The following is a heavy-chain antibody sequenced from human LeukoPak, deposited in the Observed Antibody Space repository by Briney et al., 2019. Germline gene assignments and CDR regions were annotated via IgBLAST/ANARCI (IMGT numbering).Heavy chain of an antibody. CDR2: IYSGGST. Sequence: PGGSLSLSCAASGFTVSSNYMSWVRQAPGKGLEWVSVIYSGGSTYYADSVKGRFTISRDNSKNTLYLQMNSLRAEDTAVYYCARVRATVTRRIYYYYYMDVWGKGTTVTVSS. CDR1: GFTVSSNY. D-gene: IGHD4-11*01. J-gene: IGHJ6*03. V-gene: IGHV3-53*01. CDR3: ARVRATVTRRIYYYYYMDV.